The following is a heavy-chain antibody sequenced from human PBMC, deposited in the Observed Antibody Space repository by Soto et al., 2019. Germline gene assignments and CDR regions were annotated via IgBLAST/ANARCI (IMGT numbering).Heavy chain of an antibody. D-gene: IGHD3-10*01. CDR3: ARDPRYYGSGSYYYFTH. CDR1: GFTFSSSS. V-gene: IGHV3-21*02. J-gene: IGHJ4*02. Sequence: EVQLVESGGGLVKPGGSLRLSCAASGFTFSSSSMNWVRQTPEKGLEWVSSISGTSDYIDYADSVKGRFTISRDNAKNSLSLQMNSLRVEDTAVYYCARDPRYYGSGSYYYFTHWGQGALVTVSS. CDR2: ISGTSDYI.